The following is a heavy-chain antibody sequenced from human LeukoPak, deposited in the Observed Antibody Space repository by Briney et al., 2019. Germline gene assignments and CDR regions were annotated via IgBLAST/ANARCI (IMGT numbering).Heavy chain of an antibody. CDR1: GFTFSSYA. J-gene: IGHJ3*02. CDR3: AKLRLVRNAFDI. D-gene: IGHD6-6*01. CDR2: ISGSGGST. V-gene: IGHV3-23*01. Sequence: GGSLRLSCAASGFTFSSYAMSWVRQAPGKGLEWVSAISGSGGSTYYADSVKGQFTISRDNSKNTLYLQMNSLRAEDTAVYYCAKLRLVRNAFDIWGQGTMVTVSS.